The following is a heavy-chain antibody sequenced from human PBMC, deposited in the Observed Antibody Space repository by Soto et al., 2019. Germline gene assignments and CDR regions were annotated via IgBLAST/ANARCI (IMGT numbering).Heavy chain of an antibody. CDR3: APHYSNFAY. Sequence: SETLSLTCTVSGGSISSYYWSWIRQPPGKGLEWIGYIYYSGSTNYNPSLKSRVTISVDTSKNQFSLKLSSVTAADTAVYYCAPHYSNFAYWGQGALVTVSS. D-gene: IGHD2-15*01. V-gene: IGHV4-59*01. CDR2: IYYSGST. CDR1: GGSISSYY. J-gene: IGHJ4*02.